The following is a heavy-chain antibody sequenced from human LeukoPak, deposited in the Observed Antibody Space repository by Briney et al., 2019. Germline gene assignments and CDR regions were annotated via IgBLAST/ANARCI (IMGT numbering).Heavy chain of an antibody. CDR3: ARDYYDSSGYYYDRYFDY. CDR1: GGSFSGYY. J-gene: IGHJ4*02. Sequence: SETLSLTCAVYGGSFSGYYWSWIRQPPGKGLEWIGEINHSGSTNYNPSLKSRVTISVDTSKNQFSLKLSSVTAADTAVYYCARDYYDSSGYYYDRYFDYWGQGTLVTVSS. CDR2: INHSGST. D-gene: IGHD3-22*01. V-gene: IGHV4-34*01.